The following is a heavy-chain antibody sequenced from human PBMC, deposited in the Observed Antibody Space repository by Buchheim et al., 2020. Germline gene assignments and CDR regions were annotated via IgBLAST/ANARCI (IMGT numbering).Heavy chain of an antibody. J-gene: IGHJ6*03. CDR3: AKEGVPAAISAVYFYYMDV. V-gene: IGHV3-30*18. D-gene: IGHD2-2*01. CDR1: GFTFRSYG. Sequence: QVQLVESGGGGVQPGRSLRLSCAASGFTFRSYGMHWVRQAPGKGLEWVGIISYDGSNKYYADSVKGRFTISRDNSKNTLYLQMSSLRVEDTAVYYCAKEGVPAAISAVYFYYMDVWGKGIT. CDR2: ISYDGSNK.